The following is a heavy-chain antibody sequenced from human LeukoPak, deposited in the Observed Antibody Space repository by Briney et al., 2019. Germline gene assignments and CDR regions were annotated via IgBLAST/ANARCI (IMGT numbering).Heavy chain of an antibody. CDR3: ARGWLQFGFDY. D-gene: IGHD5-24*01. V-gene: IGHV6-1*01. Sequence: SQTLSLTCAISGDSVSGNSGGWNWIRQSPSRGLEWLGRTYYGSKWFNDYAESVKSRITINPDTSKNQFSLRLNSVTPEDTAVYYCARGWLQFGFDYWGQGTLVTVPS. CDR2: TYYGSKWFN. J-gene: IGHJ4*02. CDR1: GDSVSGNSGG.